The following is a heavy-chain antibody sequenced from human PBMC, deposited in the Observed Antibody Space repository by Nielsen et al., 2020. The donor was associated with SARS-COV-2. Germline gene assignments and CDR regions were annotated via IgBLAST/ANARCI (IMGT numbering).Heavy chain of an antibody. V-gene: IGHV3-30-3*01. D-gene: IGHD1-26*01. J-gene: IGHJ3*01. CDR3: ARDVVITKIVGTAFDV. Sequence: GESLNISCAASGFTFSNYPLYWVRQAPGKGLEWVAVVSYDEDNKYYAPSVKGRFTISRDNSKNTLYLQMNSLRDEDTAVYYCARDVVITKIVGTAFDVWGQGTMVTVSS. CDR2: VSYDEDNK. CDR1: GFTFSNYP.